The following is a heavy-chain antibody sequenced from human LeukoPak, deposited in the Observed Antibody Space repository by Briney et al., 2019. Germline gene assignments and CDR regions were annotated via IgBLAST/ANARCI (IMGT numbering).Heavy chain of an antibody. D-gene: IGHD6-13*01. CDR2: INAGNGNT. CDR1: GYTFTSYY. V-gene: IGHV1-3*01. CDR3: ARDQPNRIRSSSWPKHLDY. J-gene: IGHJ4*02. Sequence: GASVKVSCKASGYTFTSYYMHWVRQAPGQRLEWMGWINAGNGNTKYSQKFQGRVTITRDTSASTAYMELSSLRSEDTAVYYCARDQPNRIRSSSWPKHLDYWGQGTLVTVSS.